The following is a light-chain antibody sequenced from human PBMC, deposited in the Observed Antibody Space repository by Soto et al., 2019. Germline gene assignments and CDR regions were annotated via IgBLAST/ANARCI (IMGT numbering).Light chain of an antibody. CDR1: SSDVGGYNY. CDR2: EVS. Sequence: QSALTQPASVSGSPAQSITISCTGTSSDVGGYNYVSWYQQHPGKAPKLIIYEVSNRPSGVSNRFSGSKSGNTASLTISGPQAEDEADYYCSSYTSSTLVFGTGTKVT. J-gene: IGLJ1*01. V-gene: IGLV2-14*01. CDR3: SSYTSSTLV.